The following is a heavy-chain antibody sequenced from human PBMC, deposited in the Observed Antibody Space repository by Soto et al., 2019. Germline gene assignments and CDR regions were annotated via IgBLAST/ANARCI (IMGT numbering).Heavy chain of an antibody. CDR3: AKDMEMGY. D-gene: IGHD3-10*01. CDR1: GFTFSSYG. J-gene: IGHJ4*02. Sequence: QVQLVESGGGVVQPGRSLRLSCAASGFTFSSYGMHWVRQAPGKGLEWVAVISYDGSNEYYADSVKGRFTISRDNSKNTLYLQMNSLRAEDTAVYYCAKDMEMGYWGQGTLVTVSS. CDR2: ISYDGSNE. V-gene: IGHV3-30*18.